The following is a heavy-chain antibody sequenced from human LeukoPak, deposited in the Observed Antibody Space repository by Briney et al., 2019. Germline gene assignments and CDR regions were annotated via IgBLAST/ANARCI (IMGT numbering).Heavy chain of an antibody. CDR3: ARDGYYYGSGSPIDY. Sequence: PSETLSLTCAVYGGSFSGYYWSWIRQPAGKGLEWIGRIYTSGSTNYNPSLKSRVTMSVDTSKNQFSLKLSSVTAADTAVYYCARDGYYYGSGSPIDYWGQGTLVTVSS. CDR1: GGSFSGYY. J-gene: IGHJ4*02. V-gene: IGHV4-4*07. CDR2: IYTSGST. D-gene: IGHD3-10*01.